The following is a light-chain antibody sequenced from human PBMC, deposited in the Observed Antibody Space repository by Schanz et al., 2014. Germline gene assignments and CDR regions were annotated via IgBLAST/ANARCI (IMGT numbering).Light chain of an antibody. Sequence: QSVLTQPASVSGSPGQSITISCTGTNSDIGGYNFVSWYQQHPGKAPKLIIFDVSNRPSGVSNRFSGSKSGTSASLAIGGLQSEDEADYFCAAWDDSLNGPVFGGGTKLTVL. CDR3: AAWDDSLNGPV. CDR1: NSDIGGYNF. V-gene: IGLV2-14*03. J-gene: IGLJ2*01. CDR2: DVS.